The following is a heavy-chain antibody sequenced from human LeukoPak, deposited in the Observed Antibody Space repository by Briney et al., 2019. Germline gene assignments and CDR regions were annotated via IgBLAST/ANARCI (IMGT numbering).Heavy chain of an antibody. CDR1: GFTFSSYW. D-gene: IGHD1-26*01. V-gene: IGHV3-74*01. J-gene: IGHJ4*02. Sequence: GGSLRLSCAVSGFTFSSYWMHWVRQAPGKGLVWVSRINSDGSSTSYADSVKGRFTISRDNAKNTLYLQMNSLRAEDTAVYYCARVGATNPGFDYWGQGTLVTVSS. CDR3: ARVGATNPGFDY. CDR2: INSDGSST.